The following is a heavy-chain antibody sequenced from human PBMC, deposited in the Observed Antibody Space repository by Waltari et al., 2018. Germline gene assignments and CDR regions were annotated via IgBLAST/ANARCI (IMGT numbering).Heavy chain of an antibody. Sequence: QVQLVQSGAEVKKPGSSVKVSCKASGGTFSSYAISWVRQAPGQGLEWMGGIIPILGIANYAQKFQGRVTITADESTSTAYMELNSLRAEDTAIYYCAKDLGGTDWSHYFDSWGQGTLIAVSS. V-gene: IGHV1-69*04. CDR1: GGTFSSYA. CDR3: AKDLGGTDWSHYFDS. J-gene: IGHJ4*02. CDR2: IIPILGIA. D-gene: IGHD2-21*01.